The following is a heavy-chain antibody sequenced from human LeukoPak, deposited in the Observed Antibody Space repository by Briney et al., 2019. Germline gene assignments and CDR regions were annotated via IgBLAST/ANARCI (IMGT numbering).Heavy chain of an antibody. D-gene: IGHD6-6*01. CDR2: ISYDGIDK. CDR3: AREVYEYSSSSVHFWFDP. Sequence: GGSLRLSCAASGFTFSSYAMHWVRQTPGKGLEWVAVISYDGIDKYYADSVKGRFTIPRDNAKNSLYLQMNSLRAGDTAVYYCAREVYEYSSSSVHFWFDPWGQGTLVTVSS. CDR1: GFTFSSYA. V-gene: IGHV3-30*03. J-gene: IGHJ5*02.